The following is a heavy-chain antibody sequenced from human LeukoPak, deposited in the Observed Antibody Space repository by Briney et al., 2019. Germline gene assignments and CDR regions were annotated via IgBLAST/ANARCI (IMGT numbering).Heavy chain of an antibody. J-gene: IGHJ4*02. CDR1: GYTFSNYY. D-gene: IGHD5-18*01. CDR2: INPSGGNT. V-gene: IGHV1-46*01. Sequence: ASVKVSCKASGYTFSNYYMHWVRQAPGQGLEWMGIINPSGGNTTYAQKFQGRVTMTRDTSTSTVYMELSSLRSEDTAVYYCARGGYSYGSFDYWGQGTLVTVSS. CDR3: ARGGYSYGSFDY.